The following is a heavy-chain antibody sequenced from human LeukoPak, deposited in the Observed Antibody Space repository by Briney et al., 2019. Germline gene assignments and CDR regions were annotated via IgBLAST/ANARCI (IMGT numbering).Heavy chain of an antibody. Sequence: ASVKVSCKASGYTFTGYYMHWVRQAPGQGLEWMGWINPNSGGTNYAQKFQGRVTMTRDMSTSTVYVELSSLRSEDTAVYYCARGGVGATTYVWFDPWGQGTLVTVSS. V-gene: IGHV1-2*02. CDR1: GYTFTGYY. CDR2: INPNSGGT. CDR3: ARGGVGATTYVWFDP. J-gene: IGHJ5*02. D-gene: IGHD1-26*01.